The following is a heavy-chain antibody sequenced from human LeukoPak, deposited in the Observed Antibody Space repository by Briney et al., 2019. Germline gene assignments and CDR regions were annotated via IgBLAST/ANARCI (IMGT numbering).Heavy chain of an antibody. Sequence: SETLSLTCTVSGGSISSGDYYWSWIRQPPGKGLEWIGYIYYSGNTYYNPSLKSRVTISVDTSKNQFSLKLSSVTAADTAVYYCARRLTDHCGGDCYSIVDDAFDIWGQGTMVTVSS. J-gene: IGHJ3*02. D-gene: IGHD2-21*01. CDR3: ARRLTDHCGGDCYSIVDDAFDI. CDR2: IYYSGNT. CDR1: GGSISSGDYY. V-gene: IGHV4-30-4*08.